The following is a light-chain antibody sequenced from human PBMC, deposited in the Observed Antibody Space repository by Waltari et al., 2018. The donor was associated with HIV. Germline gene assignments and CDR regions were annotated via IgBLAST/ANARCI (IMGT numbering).Light chain of an antibody. V-gene: IGKV3-20*01. J-gene: IGKJ4*01. CDR1: QSVSANY. Sequence: EIVLTQSPATLSFFPGSGATLSCRASQSVSANYVACYRQQRGQAARLLSYGASKRATGIPDRFSGSGSGTDFTHTSRTLEPEDFAVYYGQQYGSAPLTFGGGTKVEIK. CDR3: QQYGSAPLT. CDR2: GAS.